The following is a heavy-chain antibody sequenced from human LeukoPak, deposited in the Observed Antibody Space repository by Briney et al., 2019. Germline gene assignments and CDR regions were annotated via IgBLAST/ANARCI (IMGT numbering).Heavy chain of an antibody. J-gene: IGHJ6*04. V-gene: IGHV4-38-2*01. CDR2: IHHSGNT. CDR1: GYSISSGYY. CDR3: ARGISPMDV. D-gene: IGHD1-14*01. Sequence: PSETLSLTCAVSGYSISSGYYWSWIRLPPGEGLGWIGSIHHSGNTFYNPSLKSRVTISVDTSKNQFSLKMNSVTAADTAVYYCARGISPMDVWGNGTTVTVSS.